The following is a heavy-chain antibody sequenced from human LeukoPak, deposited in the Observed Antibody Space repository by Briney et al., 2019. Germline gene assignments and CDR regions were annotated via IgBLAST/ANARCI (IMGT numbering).Heavy chain of an antibody. Sequence: GGSLRLSCAASGFTFSSYAMSWVRQARGKGLEWVSAISGSGDNTYYADSVKGRFTISRDNSKNTLYLQMNSLRAEDTALYYCAKRRYTSTWAPDDYWGQGTLITVSS. CDR1: GFTFSSYA. D-gene: IGHD6-13*01. CDR2: ISGSGDNT. V-gene: IGHV3-23*01. J-gene: IGHJ4*02. CDR3: AKRRYTSTWAPDDY.